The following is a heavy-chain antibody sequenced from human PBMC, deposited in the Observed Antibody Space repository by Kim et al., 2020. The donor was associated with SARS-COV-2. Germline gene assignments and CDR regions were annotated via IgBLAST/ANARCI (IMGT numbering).Heavy chain of an antibody. CDR3: ARSRGDSSPNWFGP. CDR1: GYGFSRYG. J-gene: IGHJ5*02. Sequence: ASVKVSCKASGYGFSRYGISWVRQAPGQGLEWMGWISADNGDTKYAKRLQDRVIMTTDTSTSTAYLDLTSLRPDDTAVYYCARSRGDSSPNWFGPWGQGTLVTVSS. D-gene: IGHD6-13*01. CDR2: ISADNGDT. V-gene: IGHV1-18*01.